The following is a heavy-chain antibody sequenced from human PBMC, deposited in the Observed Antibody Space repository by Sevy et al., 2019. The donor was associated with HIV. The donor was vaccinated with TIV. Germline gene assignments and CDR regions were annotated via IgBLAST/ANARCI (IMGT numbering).Heavy chain of an antibody. V-gene: IGHV3-21*01. CDR3: ASHYYDSTGYYYPLDY. Sequence: GGSLRLSCAASGFTFSTYRMNWVRQAPGKGLEWVSSISGSSNYIYYADSVKGRFTISRDSAKNSLYLQMNSLRAEDSAVYYCASHYYDSTGYYYPLDYWGLGTLVTVSS. D-gene: IGHD3-22*01. CDR1: GFTFSTYR. J-gene: IGHJ4*02. CDR2: ISGSSNYI.